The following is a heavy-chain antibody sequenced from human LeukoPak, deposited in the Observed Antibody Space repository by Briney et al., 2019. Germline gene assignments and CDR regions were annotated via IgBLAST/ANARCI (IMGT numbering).Heavy chain of an antibody. V-gene: IGHV7-4-1*02. D-gene: IGHD3-3*01. CDR3: ARQDGSGYYTV. CDR1: GYTFTGYY. Sequence: GGPVKVSCKASGYTFTGYYMHWVRQAPGQGLEWMGWINTNTGNPTYAQGFTGRFVSSLDTSVSTAYLQISSLKAEDSAVYYCARQDGSGYYTVWGQGTLVTVSS. J-gene: IGHJ4*02. CDR2: INTNTGNP.